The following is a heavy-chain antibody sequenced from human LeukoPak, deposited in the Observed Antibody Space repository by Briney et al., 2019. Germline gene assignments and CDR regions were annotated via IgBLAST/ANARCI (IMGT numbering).Heavy chain of an antibody. V-gene: IGHV1-18*01. J-gene: IGHJ6*02. CDR2: ISAYNGNT. D-gene: IGHD3-3*01. CDR1: GYTFTSSG. CDR3: ARYSGVVAPGYGMDV. Sequence: ASVKVSCKASGYTFTSSGISWVRQAPGQGLEWMGWISAYNGNTNYAQKLQGRVTMTTDTSTSTAHMELRSLRSGDTAVYYCARYSGVVAPGYGMDVWGQGTTVTVSS.